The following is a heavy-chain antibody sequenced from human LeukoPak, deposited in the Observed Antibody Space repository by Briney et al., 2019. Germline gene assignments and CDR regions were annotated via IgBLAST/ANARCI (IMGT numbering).Heavy chain of an antibody. D-gene: IGHD3-10*01. CDR3: ARASADYYGSGSTPFDY. J-gene: IGHJ4*02. V-gene: IGHV4-34*01. Sequence: KPSETLSLTCAVYGGSFSGYYWSWIRQPPGRGLEWIGEVNHSGSTNYNPSLKSRVTISVDTSKNQFSLKLSSATAADTAVYYCARASADYYGSGSTPFDYWGQGTLVTVSS. CDR1: GGSFSGYY. CDR2: VNHSGST.